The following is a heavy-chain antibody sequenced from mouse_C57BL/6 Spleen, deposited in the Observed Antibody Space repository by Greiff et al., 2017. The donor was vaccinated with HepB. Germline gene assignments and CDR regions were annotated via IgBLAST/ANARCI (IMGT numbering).Heavy chain of an antibody. CDR3: AREGLLNAMDY. CDR1: GFTFSSYG. CDR2: ISSGGSYT. J-gene: IGHJ4*01. V-gene: IGHV5-6*01. Sequence: EVQGVESGGDLVKPGGSLKLSCAASGFTFSSYGMSWVRQTPDKRLEWVATISSGGSYTYYPDSVKGRFTISRDNAKNTLYLQMSSLKSEDTAMYYCAREGLLNAMDYWGQVTSVTVSS. D-gene: IGHD2-3*01.